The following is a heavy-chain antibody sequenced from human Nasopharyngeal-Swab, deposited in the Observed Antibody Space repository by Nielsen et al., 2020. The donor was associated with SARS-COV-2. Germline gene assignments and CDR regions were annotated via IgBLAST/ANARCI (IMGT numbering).Heavy chain of an antibody. J-gene: IGHJ3*02. V-gene: IGHV4-39*01. CDR2: IYYSGST. D-gene: IGHD4-17*01. Sequence: WIRQCPGHGLEWIGSIYYSGSTYYNPSLKSRVTISVDTSKNQFSLKLSSVTAADTAVYYCARHGTTVTRNYAFDIWGQGTMVTVSS. CDR3: ARHGTTVTRNYAFDI.